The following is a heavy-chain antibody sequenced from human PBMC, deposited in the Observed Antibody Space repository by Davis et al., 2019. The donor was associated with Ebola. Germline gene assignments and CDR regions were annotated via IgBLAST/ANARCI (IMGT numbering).Heavy chain of an antibody. CDR3: ARRSSGWYWYFDL. Sequence: GESLKISCKGSGYSFTSYWIGWVRQMPGKGLEWMGIIWPGDSETRYNPSFQGQVSISADKSVSTAYLQWSSLKASDTAMYYCARRSSGWYWYFDLWGRGTLVTVSS. D-gene: IGHD6-19*01. CDR2: IWPGDSET. CDR1: GYSFTSYW. J-gene: IGHJ2*01. V-gene: IGHV5-51*01.